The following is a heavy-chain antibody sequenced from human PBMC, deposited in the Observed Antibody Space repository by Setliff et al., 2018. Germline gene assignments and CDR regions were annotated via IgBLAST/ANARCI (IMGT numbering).Heavy chain of an antibody. CDR1: GFTFGDYA. CDR3: TRAPNYYDSSGYSPWYFDL. D-gene: IGHD3-22*01. Sequence: PGGSLRLSCTASGFTFGDYAMSWVRQAPGKGLEWVGFIRSKAYGGTTECAASVKGRFTISRDDSKSIAYLQMNSLKTEDTAVYYCTRAPNYYDSSGYSPWYFDLWGRGTLVTVS. J-gene: IGHJ2*01. V-gene: IGHV3-49*04. CDR2: IRSKAYGGTT.